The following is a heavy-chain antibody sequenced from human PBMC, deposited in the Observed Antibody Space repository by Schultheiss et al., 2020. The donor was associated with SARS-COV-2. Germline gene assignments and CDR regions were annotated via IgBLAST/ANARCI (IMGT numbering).Heavy chain of an antibody. D-gene: IGHD4-17*01. CDR1: GGSISSYY. CDR3: ARGATVTRSWDY. J-gene: IGHJ4*02. V-gene: IGHV4-59*12. Sequence: SETLSLTCTVSGGSISSYYWSWIRQPPGKGLEWIGYIYYSGSTYYNPSLKSRVTISVDTSKNQFSLKLSSVTAADTAVYYCARGATVTRSWDYWGQGTLVTVSS. CDR2: IYYSGST.